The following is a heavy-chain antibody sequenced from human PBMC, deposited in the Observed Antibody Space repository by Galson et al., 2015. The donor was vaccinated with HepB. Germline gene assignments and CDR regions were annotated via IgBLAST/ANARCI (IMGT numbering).Heavy chain of an antibody. V-gene: IGHV6-1*01. D-gene: IGHD6-19*01. CDR3: ARGRIAVAGMRREGVPYCYYYYMDV. CDR2: TYYRSKWYN. CDR1: GDSVSSNSAA. Sequence: CAISGDSVSSNSAAWNWIRQSPSRGLEWLGRTYYRSKWYNDYAVSVKSRITINPDTSKNQFSLQLNSVTPEDTAVYYCARGRIAVAGMRREGVPYCYYYYMDVWGKGTTVTVSS. J-gene: IGHJ6*03.